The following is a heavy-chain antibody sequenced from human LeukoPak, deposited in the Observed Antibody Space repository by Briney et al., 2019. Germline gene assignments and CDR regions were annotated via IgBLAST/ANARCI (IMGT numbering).Heavy chain of an antibody. J-gene: IGHJ4*02. Sequence: SETLSLTCTVSGGSISGSSYYWGWIRQPPGKGLEWIGSIYYSGSTYYNPSLKSRVTISVDTSKNQFSLKLSSVTAADTAVYYCARHLGGESYFGYWGQGTLVTVSS. D-gene: IGHD3-10*01. CDR3: ARHLGGESYFGY. V-gene: IGHV4-39*01. CDR2: IYYSGST. CDR1: GGSISGSSYY.